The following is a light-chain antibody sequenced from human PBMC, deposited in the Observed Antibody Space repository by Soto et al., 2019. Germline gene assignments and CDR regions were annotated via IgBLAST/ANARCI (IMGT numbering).Light chain of an antibody. Sequence: EIVVTHSPTTLAQSAGARATXSCRASQSVSSTLAWYQQKPIHSPSLRLYDPSTNTTVIPYRFGRRGSGTEFTLIISSQQYEAFAVYYFQQYNNYIAFGQFTRMEIK. CDR3: QQYNNYIA. J-gene: IGKJ5*01. CDR1: QSVSST. CDR2: DPS. V-gene: IGKV3-15*01.